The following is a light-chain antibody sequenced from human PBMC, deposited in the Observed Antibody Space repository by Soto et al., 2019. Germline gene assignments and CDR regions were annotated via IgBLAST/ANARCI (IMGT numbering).Light chain of an antibody. CDR2: GAS. CDR3: QQYGSSGT. V-gene: IGKV3-20*01. Sequence: EIVLTQSPCTLSFSPGAPYPLSCRASQSVSSYLAWYQQKPGQAPRLLIYGASNRATGIPDRFSGSGSGTDFTLTISRLEPEDFAVYYCQQYGSSGTFGQGTKVDIK. J-gene: IGKJ1*01. CDR1: QSVSSY.